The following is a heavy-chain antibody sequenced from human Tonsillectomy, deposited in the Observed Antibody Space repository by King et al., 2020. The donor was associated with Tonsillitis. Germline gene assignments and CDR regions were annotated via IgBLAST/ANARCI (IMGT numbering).Heavy chain of an antibody. CDR1: GFTFSSYS. Sequence: VQLVESGGGLVKPGGSLRLSCAASGFTFSSYSMNWVRQAPGKGLEWVSSISSSSSYIYYADSVKGRFTISRDNAKNSLYLQMNSLRAEDTAVYYCARDRYTWGIWFGESHCAFDIWGQGTMVTVSS. D-gene: IGHD3-10*01. CDR3: ARDRYTWGIWFGESHCAFDI. V-gene: IGHV3-21*01. J-gene: IGHJ3*02. CDR2: ISSSSSYI.